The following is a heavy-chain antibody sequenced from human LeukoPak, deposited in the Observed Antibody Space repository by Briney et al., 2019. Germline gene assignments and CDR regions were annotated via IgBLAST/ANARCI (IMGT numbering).Heavy chain of an antibody. Sequence: SVRVSCKASGGTFTSYAISWVREAPGQGLEWMGGIIPIFGTANYAQKFQGRVTITTDESTSTAYMELSSLRSEATAVYYCGKDTERIAARPNWFDRWGQGTLVTVSS. V-gene: IGHV1-69*05. CDR1: GGTFTSYA. CDR2: IIPIFGTA. D-gene: IGHD6-6*01. CDR3: GKDTERIAARPNWFDR. J-gene: IGHJ5*02.